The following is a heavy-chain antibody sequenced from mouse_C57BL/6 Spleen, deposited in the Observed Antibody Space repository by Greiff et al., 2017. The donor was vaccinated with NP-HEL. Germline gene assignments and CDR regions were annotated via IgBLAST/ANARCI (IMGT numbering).Heavy chain of an antibody. V-gene: IGHV1-59*01. CDR1: GYTFTSYW. D-gene: IGHD4-1*01. Sequence: QVQLQQPGAELVRPGTSVKLSCKASGYTFTSYWMHWVKQRPGQGLEWIGVIDPSDSYTNYNQKFKGKATLTVDTSSSTAYMQLSSLTSEDSAVYYCAPFNWGGYWGQGTTLTVSS. CDR3: APFNWGGY. CDR2: IDPSDSYT. J-gene: IGHJ2*01.